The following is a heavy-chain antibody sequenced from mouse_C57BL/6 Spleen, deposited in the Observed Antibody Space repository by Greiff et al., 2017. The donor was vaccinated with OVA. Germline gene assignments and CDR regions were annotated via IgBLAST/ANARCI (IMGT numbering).Heavy chain of an antibody. J-gene: IGHJ4*01. CDR3: ARGVRRDYYGASYAMDY. CDR2: INPYNGGT. CDR1: GYTFTDYY. Sequence: VQLQQSGPVLVKPGASVKMSCKASGYTFTDYYMNWVKQSHGKSLEWIGVINPYNGGTSYNQKFKGKATLTVDKSSSTAYMELNSLTSEDSAVYYCARGVRRDYYGASYAMDYWGQGTSVTVSS. V-gene: IGHV1-19*01. D-gene: IGHD1-1*01.